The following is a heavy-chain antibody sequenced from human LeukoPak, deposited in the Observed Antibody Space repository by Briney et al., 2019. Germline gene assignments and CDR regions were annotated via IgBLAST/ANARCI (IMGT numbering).Heavy chain of an antibody. J-gene: IGHJ4*02. Sequence: PGGSLRLSCAASGFTFSSYAMNWVRQAPGKGLEWVLVISGSGDSTNYADSVKGRFTISRDNSKNTLYLQMNSLRAEDTAVYFCARDRLQHYFDYWGQGTLVTVSS. V-gene: IGHV3-23*01. D-gene: IGHD4-11*01. CDR1: GFTFSSYA. CDR3: ARDRLQHYFDY. CDR2: ISGSGDST.